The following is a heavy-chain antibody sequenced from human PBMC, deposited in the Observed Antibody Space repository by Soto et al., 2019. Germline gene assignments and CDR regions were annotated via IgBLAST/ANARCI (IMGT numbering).Heavy chain of an antibody. CDR2: IKQDGSEN. CDR3: ARDVILRSFDWFPPVATIQDY. V-gene: IGHV3-7*01. J-gene: IGHJ4*02. CDR1: GFTFSNYW. Sequence: GGSLRLSCAASGFTFSNYWMTWVRQAPGKGLEWVANIKQDGSENYYVDSVKGRFTISRDNAKNSLYLHMNSLKADDTAVYYCARDVILRSFDWFPPVATIQDYWGQGTLVTVSA. D-gene: IGHD3-9*01.